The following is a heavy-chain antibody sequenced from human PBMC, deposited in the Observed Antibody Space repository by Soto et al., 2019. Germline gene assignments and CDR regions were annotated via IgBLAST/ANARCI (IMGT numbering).Heavy chain of an antibody. CDR1: GGSILDSTYY. D-gene: IGHD3-10*01. CDR3: ARRGSGSYSDY. Sequence: SETLSLTCTVSGGSILDSTYYWAWIRQPPGKGLEWIGTIFYSGGTFYTPSLKSRVTISVDTSKNQFSLKLSSVTAADTAVYYCARRGSGSYSDYWGQGTLVTVSS. CDR2: IFYSGGT. V-gene: IGHV4-39*07. J-gene: IGHJ4*02.